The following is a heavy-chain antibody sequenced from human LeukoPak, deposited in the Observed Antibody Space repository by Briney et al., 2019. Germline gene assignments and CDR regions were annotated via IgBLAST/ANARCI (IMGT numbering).Heavy chain of an antibody. Sequence: ASVKVSCKASGYTFTSYDINWVRQATGQGLGWMGWMNPNSGNTGYAQKFQGRVTMTRNTSISTAYMELSSLRSEDTAVYYCARGPPSTYYDFWSGQNFPSYWGQGILVTVSS. J-gene: IGHJ4*02. V-gene: IGHV1-8*01. D-gene: IGHD3-3*01. CDR2: MNPNSGNT. CDR1: GYTFTSYD. CDR3: ARGPPSTYYDFWSGQNFPSY.